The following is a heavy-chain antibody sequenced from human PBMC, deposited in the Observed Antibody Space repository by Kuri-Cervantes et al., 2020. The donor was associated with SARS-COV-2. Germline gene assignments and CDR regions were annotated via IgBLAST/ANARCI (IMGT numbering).Heavy chain of an antibody. CDR1: GGSISSSSYY. V-gene: IGHV4-39*07. D-gene: IGHD5-18*01. CDR2: IYYSGST. CDR3: ARVVTGAFDI. Sequence: SCTVSGGSISSSSYYWGWIRQPPGKGLEWIGSIYYSGSTYYKPYLKSRVTISVDTSKNQFSLKLSSVTAADTAVYYCARVVTGAFDIWGQGTMVTVSS. J-gene: IGHJ3*02.